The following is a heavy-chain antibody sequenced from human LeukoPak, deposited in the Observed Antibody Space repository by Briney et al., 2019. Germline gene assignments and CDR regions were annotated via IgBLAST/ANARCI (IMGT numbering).Heavy chain of an antibody. V-gene: IGHV4-39*01. CDR3: ARLQSWFRGIDY. CDR1: GDSISGSGYY. J-gene: IGHJ4*02. CDR2: ISYSGIA. D-gene: IGHD3-10*01. Sequence: PSETLSLTCTVSGDSISGSGYYWGWIRQPPGKGLEWITSISYSGIAYYNPSLKSRVTISVDTSKNQFSLKLTSVSVADTAVYYCARLQSWFRGIDYWGQGTLVTVSS.